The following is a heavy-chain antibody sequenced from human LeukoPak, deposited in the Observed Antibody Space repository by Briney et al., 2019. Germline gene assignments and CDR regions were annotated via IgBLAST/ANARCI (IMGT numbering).Heavy chain of an antibody. D-gene: IGHD2-2*01. CDR1: GFTFSSYA. J-gene: IGHJ4*02. V-gene: IGHV3-23*01. CDR3: AKDSDIVVVPAATSDY. Sequence: GGSLRLSCAASGFTFSSYAMSWVRQAPGKGLEWFSAISGSGGSTYYADSVKGPFTISRDNSKNTLYLQMNSLRAEDTAVYYCAKDSDIVVVPAATSDYWGQGTLVTVSS. CDR2: ISGSGGST.